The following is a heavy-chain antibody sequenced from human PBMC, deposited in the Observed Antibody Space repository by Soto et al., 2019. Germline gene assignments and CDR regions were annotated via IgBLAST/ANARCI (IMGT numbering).Heavy chain of an antibody. V-gene: IGHV4-39*01. Sequence: LSLTCTVSGGSISSSSYYWGWIRQPPGKGLEWIGSIYYSGSTYYNPSLKSRVTISVDTSKNQFSLKLSSVTAADTAVYYCARQGVYCSGGSCYLYYFDYWGQGTLVTVSS. CDR2: IYYSGST. CDR3: ARQGVYCSGGSCYLYYFDY. D-gene: IGHD2-15*01. J-gene: IGHJ4*02. CDR1: GGSISSSSYY.